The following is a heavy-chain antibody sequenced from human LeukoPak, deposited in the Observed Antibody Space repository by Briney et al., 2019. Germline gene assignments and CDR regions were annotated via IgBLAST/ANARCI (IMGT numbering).Heavy chain of an antibody. J-gene: IGHJ4*02. CDR1: GFTFSSYA. CDR3: AKEYFFDSSGYSLPVDY. D-gene: IGHD3-22*01. CDR2: ISGGGGST. Sequence: GGSLRLSCAASGFTFSSYAMNWVRQAPGKGLEWVSAISGGGGSTYYTDSVKGRFTISRDNSKNTLFLQMNSLRAEDTAVYFCAKEYFFDSSGYSLPVDYWGQGTLVTVSS. V-gene: IGHV3-23*01.